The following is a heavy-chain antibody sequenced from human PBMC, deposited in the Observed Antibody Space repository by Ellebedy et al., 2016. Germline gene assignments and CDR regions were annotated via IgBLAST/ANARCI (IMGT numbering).Heavy chain of an antibody. Sequence: GGSLRLSCAASGFTFSTSPMHWVRQAPGKGLEWVSGISSRGDRSTYADSVKGRFTISRDNSKNTLYLQMNSLRAEDTAVYYCARGVGSGWFDPWGQGTLVTVSS. D-gene: IGHD2-15*01. V-gene: IGHV3-23*01. CDR3: ARGVGSGWFDP. J-gene: IGHJ5*02. CDR2: ISSRGDRS. CDR1: GFTFSTSP.